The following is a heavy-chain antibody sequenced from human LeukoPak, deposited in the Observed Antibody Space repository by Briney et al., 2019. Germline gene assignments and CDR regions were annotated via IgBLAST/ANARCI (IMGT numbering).Heavy chain of an antibody. CDR1: GGTFSSYT. CDR3: ARVTGFGELFPYNWFDP. V-gene: IGHV1-69*10. D-gene: IGHD3-10*01. CDR2: IIPILGIA. Sequence: SVKVSCKASGGTFSSYTISWVRQAPGQGLEWMGGIIPILGIANYAQKFQGRVTITADKSTSTAYMELSSLRSEDTAVYYCARVTGFGELFPYNWFDPWGQGTLVTVSS. J-gene: IGHJ5*02.